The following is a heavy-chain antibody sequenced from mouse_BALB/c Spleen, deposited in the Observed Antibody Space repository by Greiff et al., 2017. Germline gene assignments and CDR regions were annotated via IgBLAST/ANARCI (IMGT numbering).Heavy chain of an antibody. D-gene: IGHD2-10*01. Sequence: EVQLVESGGGLVKPGGSLKLSCAASGFTFSDYYMYWVRQTPEKRLEWVATISDGGSYTYYPDSVKGRFTISRDNAKNTLYLQMSSLKSEDTAMYYCARTYYGNYVAYWGQGTLVTVSA. CDR2: ISDGGSYT. CDR3: ARTYYGNYVAY. J-gene: IGHJ3*01. V-gene: IGHV5-4*02. CDR1: GFTFSDYY.